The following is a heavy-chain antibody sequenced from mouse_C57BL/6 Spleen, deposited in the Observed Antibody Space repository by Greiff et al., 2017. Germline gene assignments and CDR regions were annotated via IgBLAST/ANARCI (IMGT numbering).Heavy chain of an antibody. Sequence: QVQLQQPGAELVKPGASVKVSCKASCYTFTSYWMHWVKQRPGQGLEWIGRIHPSDSDTNYNQKFKGKATLTVDKSSSTAYMQLSRLTSEDSAVYYCAIFLPDVYAMVYWGQGTSVTVSS. CDR1: CYTFTSYW. J-gene: IGHJ4*01. CDR3: AIFLPDVYAMVY. CDR2: IHPSDSDT. V-gene: IGHV1-74*01.